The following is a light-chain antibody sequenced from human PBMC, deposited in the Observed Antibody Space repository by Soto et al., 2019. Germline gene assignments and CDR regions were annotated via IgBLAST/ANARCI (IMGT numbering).Light chain of an antibody. J-gene: IGKJ1*01. Sequence: DIQVTQSPSSLSTFVGDRVTITCRTSQDISNYLAWYQQKPGRVPQLLIYAASTSQSGVPSRFSGSGSGTDFTLTINSLQPEDVATYYCQKYDRAPRTFGQGTKVEIK. CDR3: QKYDRAPRT. CDR2: AAS. V-gene: IGKV1-27*01. CDR1: QDISNY.